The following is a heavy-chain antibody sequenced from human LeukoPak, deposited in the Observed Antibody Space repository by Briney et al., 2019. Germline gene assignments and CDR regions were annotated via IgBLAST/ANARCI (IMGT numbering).Heavy chain of an antibody. CDR2: ISSSSSYI. J-gene: IGHJ4*02. D-gene: IGHD3-10*01. CDR3: ARDQYYASGSYYNSSKGYFDY. Sequence: GGSLRLSCAASGFTFSSYSMNWVRQAPGKGLEWVSSISSSSSYIYYADSVKGRFTISRDNAKNSLYLQMNSLRAEDTAVYYCARDQYYASGSYYNSSKGYFDYWGQGTLVTVSS. V-gene: IGHV3-21*01. CDR1: GFTFSSYS.